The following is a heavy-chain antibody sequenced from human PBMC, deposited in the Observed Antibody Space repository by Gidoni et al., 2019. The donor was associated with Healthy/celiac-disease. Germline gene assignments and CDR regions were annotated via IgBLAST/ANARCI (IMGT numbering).Heavy chain of an antibody. V-gene: IGHV4-39*01. CDR3: AWTIAAAGTGWFDP. CDR1: GGSISSSSYY. D-gene: IGHD6-13*01. Sequence: QLQLQESGPGLVKPSETLSLTCTVSGGSISSSSYYWGWIRQPPGKGLEWIGSIYYSGSTYYNPSLKSRVTISVDTSKNQFSLKLSSVTAADTAVYYCAWTIAAAGTGWFDPWGQGTLVTVSS. J-gene: IGHJ5*02. CDR2: IYYSGST.